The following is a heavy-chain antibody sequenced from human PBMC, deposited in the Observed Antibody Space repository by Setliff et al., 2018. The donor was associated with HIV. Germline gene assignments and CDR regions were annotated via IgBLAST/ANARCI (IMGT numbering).Heavy chain of an antibody. V-gene: IGHV4-30-2*06. Sequence: SETLSLTCAVSGGSISSGGYSWSWIRQSPGKGLEWIGYIYYSGSIYYNPSLKSRVTMSVDTSKNQFSLKLSSVTAVDTAVYYCAKKGNGDYHFDYWGQGTLVTVS. J-gene: IGHJ4*02. CDR1: GGSISSGGYS. D-gene: IGHD4-17*01. CDR3: AKKGNGDYHFDY. CDR2: IYYSGSI.